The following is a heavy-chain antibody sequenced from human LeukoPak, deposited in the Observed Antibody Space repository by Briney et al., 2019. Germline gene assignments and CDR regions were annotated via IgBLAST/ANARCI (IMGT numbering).Heavy chain of an antibody. CDR2: ISPDGSQT. CDR3: VRSLRSADF. V-gene: IGHV3-74*01. J-gene: IGHJ4*02. CDR1: GFILSNYW. Sequence: GGSLRLSCAASGFILSNYWMHWVRQAPGKGLMWVSQISPDGSQTFYADSVKGRFTISRDNAKNTLFLQMDSLRAEDTALYYCVRSLRSADFWGQGTLVTVSS.